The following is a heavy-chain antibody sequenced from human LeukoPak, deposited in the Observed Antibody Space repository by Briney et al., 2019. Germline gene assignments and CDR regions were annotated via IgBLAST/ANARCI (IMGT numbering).Heavy chain of an antibody. D-gene: IGHD6-13*01. CDR3: ARDGFFSSWPPYFHNYGMDV. J-gene: IGHJ6*02. Sequence: PGGSLRLSCAASGFTFSSYWMSWVRQAPGKGLEWVANIKQDGSEKYYVDSVKGRFTISRDNAKNSLYLQMNSLRAEDTAVYYCARDGFFSSWPPYFHNYGMDVWGQGTTVTVSS. CDR1: GFTFSSYW. CDR2: IKQDGSEK. V-gene: IGHV3-7*01.